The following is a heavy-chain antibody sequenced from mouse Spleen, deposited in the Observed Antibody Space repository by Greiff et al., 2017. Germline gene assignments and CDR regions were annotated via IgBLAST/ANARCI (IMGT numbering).Heavy chain of an antibody. Sequence: ESGPGLVKPSQSLSLTCSVTGYSITSGYYWNWIRQFPGNKLEWMGYISYDGSNNYNPSLKNRISNTRDTSKNQFFLKLNSVTTEDTATYYCAREGAYWGQGTLVTVSA. CDR2: ISYDGSN. V-gene: IGHV3-6*01. J-gene: IGHJ3*01. CDR3: AREGAY. CDR1: GYSITSGYY.